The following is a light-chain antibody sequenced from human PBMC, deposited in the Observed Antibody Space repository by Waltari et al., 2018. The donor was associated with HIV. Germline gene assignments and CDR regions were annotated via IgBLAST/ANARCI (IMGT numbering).Light chain of an antibody. V-gene: IGLV2-14*03. CDR2: GVS. J-gene: IGLJ1*01. CDR1: TTDIGGYNY. Sequence: QSALTQPASVSGSPGQSITISCNGTTTDIGGYNYVSWYQRHPDKAPKLIIFGVSNRPSGISSRFSGSKSGNTASLTISGLQAEDEADYYCCSYTKLTTHYVLFG. CDR3: CSYTKLTTHYVL.